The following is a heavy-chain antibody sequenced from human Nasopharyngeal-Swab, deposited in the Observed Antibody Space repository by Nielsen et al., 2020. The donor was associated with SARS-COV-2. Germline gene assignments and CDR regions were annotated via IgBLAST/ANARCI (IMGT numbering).Heavy chain of an antibody. CDR1: GYTFTSYY. D-gene: IGHD2-15*01. J-gene: IGHJ5*02. CDR2: IHPSGGST. Sequence: ASLKVSCKASGYTFTSYYIHWVRQAPGQGLQWMGIIHPSGGSTAYAQNFQGRVTMTRDPSTSTVYMELSSLRYEDPAVYYCARADWSGGGCYFFWFDPWGQGTPVTVSS. CDR3: ARADWSGGGCYFFWFDP. V-gene: IGHV1-46*01.